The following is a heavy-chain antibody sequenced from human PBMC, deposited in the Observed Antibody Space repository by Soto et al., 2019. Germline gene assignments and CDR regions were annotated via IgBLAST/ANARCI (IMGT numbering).Heavy chain of an antibody. V-gene: IGHV4-30-4*01. CDR1: GDSISSGNYY. Sequence: QVQLQESGPGLVKPSQTLSLSCTLSGDSISSGNYYWGWIRHSPGKGLEWIAYINYSGSTYWNQSLRGRITKSADTWKNQFSLKLRSVTAADTAVYYCARVPPGSGTYFNYYYVMDVWGQGTTVTVSS. CDR3: ARVPPGSGTYFNYYYVMDV. J-gene: IGHJ6*02. D-gene: IGHD3-10*01. CDR2: INYSGST.